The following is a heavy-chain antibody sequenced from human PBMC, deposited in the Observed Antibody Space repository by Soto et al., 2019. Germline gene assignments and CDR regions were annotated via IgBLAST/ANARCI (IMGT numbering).Heavy chain of an antibody. J-gene: IGHJ6*02. Sequence: SETLSLTCAVSGGSISSGGYSWSWIRQPPGKGLEWIGYMYHSGSTYYNPSLKSRVTISIDRSKNQFSLKLSSVTAADTAVYYCARGGLLTGYYRFYYYYGMDVWGQGTTVTVSS. CDR3: ARGGLLTGYYRFYYYYGMDV. CDR2: MYHSGST. CDR1: GGSISSGGYS. D-gene: IGHD3-9*01. V-gene: IGHV4-30-2*01.